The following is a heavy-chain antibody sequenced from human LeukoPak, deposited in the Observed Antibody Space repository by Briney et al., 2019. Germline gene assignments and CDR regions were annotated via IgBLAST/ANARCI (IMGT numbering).Heavy chain of an antibody. Sequence: GGSLRLSCAAPGFTFSSYSMNWVRQAPGKGLEWVSGISGSGGGSTYDADSVKGRFTISRDNSKNTLYLQMNSLRAEDTAVYYCAKSKTPYCSSTNCLMFNYWGQGALVTVSS. V-gene: IGHV3-23*01. CDR1: GFTFSSYS. CDR3: AKSKTPYCSSTNCLMFNY. D-gene: IGHD2-2*01. CDR2: ISGSGGGST. J-gene: IGHJ4*02.